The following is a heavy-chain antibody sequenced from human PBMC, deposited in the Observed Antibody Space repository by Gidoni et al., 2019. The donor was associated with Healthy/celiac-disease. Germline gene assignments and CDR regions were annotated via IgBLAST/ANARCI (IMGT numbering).Heavy chain of an antibody. CDR3: ARAFQGVIIGKPHNWFDP. Sequence: QVQLVESGGGVVQPGRSMRLSCAPSGFTFSSYGMHWVRQAPGKGLEWVAVIWYDGSNKYYADSVKGRFTISRDNSKNTLYLQMNSLRAEDTAVYYCARAFQGVIIGKPHNWFDPWGQGTLVTVSS. CDR1: GFTFSSYG. V-gene: IGHV3-33*01. J-gene: IGHJ5*02. D-gene: IGHD3-10*01. CDR2: IWYDGSNK.